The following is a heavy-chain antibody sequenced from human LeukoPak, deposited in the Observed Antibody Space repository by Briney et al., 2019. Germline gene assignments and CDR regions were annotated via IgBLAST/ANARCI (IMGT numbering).Heavy chain of an antibody. CDR1: GGSISSYY. Sequence: SETLSLTCTVSGGSISSYYWTWIRQPPGKGLEWIGRIYHSGSTYYNPSLKSRVTISVATSKNRFSLKLSSVTGADTAVYFFAGDSPNILGWFDPWGQGTLVTVSS. D-gene: IGHD5-12*01. J-gene: IGHJ5*02. CDR3: AGDSPNILGWFDP. V-gene: IGHV4-59*01. CDR2: IYHSGST.